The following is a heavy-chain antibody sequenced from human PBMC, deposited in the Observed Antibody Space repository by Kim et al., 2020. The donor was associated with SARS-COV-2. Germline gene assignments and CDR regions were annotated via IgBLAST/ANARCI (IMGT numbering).Heavy chain of an antibody. CDR3: AKGRPGVAAAGTDFDY. V-gene: IGHV3-23*01. Sequence: SLKGRFTNSRANPKTTLYLQMNSLRAEDTAVYYCAKGRPGVAAAGTDFDYWGQGTLVTVSS. J-gene: IGHJ4*02. D-gene: IGHD6-13*01.